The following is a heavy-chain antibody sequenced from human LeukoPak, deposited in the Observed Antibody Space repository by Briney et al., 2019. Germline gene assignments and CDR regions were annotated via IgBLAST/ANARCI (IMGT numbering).Heavy chain of an antibody. V-gene: IGHV3-33*01. Sequence: AGGSLRLSCAASGFTFSSYGVHWVRQAPGGGLEWVAAMWSDGRNKNYADSVKGRFVISRDNSKNTLSLQMYSLTAEDTAVYYCARESGGGYCSSTSSCPMDVWGQGTTVTVSS. J-gene: IGHJ6*02. CDR2: MWSDGRNK. CDR3: ARESGGGYCSSTSSCPMDV. CDR1: GFTFSSYG. D-gene: IGHD2-2*03.